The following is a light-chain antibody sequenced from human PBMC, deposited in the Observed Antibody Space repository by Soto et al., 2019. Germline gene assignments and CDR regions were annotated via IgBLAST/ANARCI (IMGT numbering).Light chain of an antibody. CDR2: AAS. J-gene: IGKJ3*01. CDR3: QQSYSTLT. CDR1: QSISSY. Sequence: DIQMTQSPSSLSASVGDRVTITCRASQSISSYLNWYQQKPGKAPKLLIYAASSLQSGVPSRCSGSGSGADFNLTISSLRPEDVATNYCQQSYSTLTFGPGTKEAIK. V-gene: IGKV1-39*01.